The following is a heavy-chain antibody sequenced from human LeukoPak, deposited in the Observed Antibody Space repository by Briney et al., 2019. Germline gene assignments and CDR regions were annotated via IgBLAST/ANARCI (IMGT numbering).Heavy chain of an antibody. CDR2: ISSSGDSI. Sequence: PGGSLRLSCVASGFAFNTYSMNWVRQAPGKGLEWVSYISSSGDSIYYADSVKGRFTVSRDNAKKSLYLHMNSLRDDDTAVYYCARGTGLDYWGQGTLVTVSS. CDR1: GFAFNTYS. D-gene: IGHD1-14*01. CDR3: ARGTGLDY. J-gene: IGHJ4*02. V-gene: IGHV3-48*02.